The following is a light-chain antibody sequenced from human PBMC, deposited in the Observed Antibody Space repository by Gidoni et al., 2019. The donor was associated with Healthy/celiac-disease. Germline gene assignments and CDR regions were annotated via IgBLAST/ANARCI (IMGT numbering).Light chain of an antibody. J-gene: IGLJ2*01. Sequence: QSALTQPASVSGSPGQSITISCTGTSSDVGGYNYVSWYQQPPGKAPKLMIYEVSNRPSGVSNRFSGSKSGNTASLTISGLQAEDEADYYCSSYTSNSPVVFGGGTKLTVL. V-gene: IGLV2-14*01. CDR3: SSYTSNSPVV. CDR2: EVS. CDR1: SSDVGGYNY.